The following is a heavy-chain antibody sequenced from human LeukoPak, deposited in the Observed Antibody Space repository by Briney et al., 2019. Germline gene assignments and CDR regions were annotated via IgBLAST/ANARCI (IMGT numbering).Heavy chain of an antibody. D-gene: IGHD6-19*01. V-gene: IGHV1-8*01. J-gene: IGHJ6*02. CDR3: AREVSSGWLDYYYYGMDV. CDR2: MNPNSGNT. Sequence: ASVRVSCKASGYTFTSYDINWVRQAPGQGLEWMGWMNPNSGNTGYAQKFQGRVTMTRNTSISTAYMELSSLRSEDTAVYYCAREVSSGWLDYYYYGMDVWGQGTTVTVSS. CDR1: GYTFTSYD.